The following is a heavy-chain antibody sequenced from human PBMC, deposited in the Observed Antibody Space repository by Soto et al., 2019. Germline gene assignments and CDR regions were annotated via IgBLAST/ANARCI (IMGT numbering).Heavy chain of an antibody. D-gene: IGHD6-6*01. V-gene: IGHV4-34*01. CDR3: ARASPSSIAARRVRGNFDY. Sequence: QVQLQQWGAGLLKPSETLSLTCAVYGGSFSGYYWSWIRQPPGKGLEWIGEINHSGSTNYNPSLKMRVSISVDTSKNQFSLKLSSVTAADTAVYYCARASPSSIAARRVRGNFDYWGQGTLVTVSS. CDR2: INHSGST. CDR1: GGSFSGYY. J-gene: IGHJ4*02.